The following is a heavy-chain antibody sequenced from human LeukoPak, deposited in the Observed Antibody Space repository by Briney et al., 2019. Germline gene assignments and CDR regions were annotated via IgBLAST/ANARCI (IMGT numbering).Heavy chain of an antibody. Sequence: PRGSLRLSCTASGFTVSSNWMSWVRQAPGKGLEWVSVMYGGGNTYYADSVKGRFTISRDSSKNTLYLQMNSLRAEDTAVYYCARSPVTESNSWSLDDWGQGTLVTVSS. D-gene: IGHD3-10*01. J-gene: IGHJ4*02. CDR3: ARSPVTESNSWSLDD. CDR1: GFTVSSNW. CDR2: MYGGGNT. V-gene: IGHV3-53*01.